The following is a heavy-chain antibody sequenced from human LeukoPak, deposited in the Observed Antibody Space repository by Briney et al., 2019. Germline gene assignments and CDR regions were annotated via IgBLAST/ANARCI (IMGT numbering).Heavy chain of an antibody. Sequence: GASVEVSCKASGYTFTSYDINWVRQATGQGLEWMGWMNPNSGNTGYAQKFQGRVTMTRNTSISTAYMELSSLRSEDTAVYYCARLGYIIGYSGYARYYYYYMDVWGKGTTVTVSS. CDR2: MNPNSGNT. V-gene: IGHV1-8*01. CDR3: ARLGYIIGYSGYARYYYYYMDV. D-gene: IGHD5-12*01. J-gene: IGHJ6*03. CDR1: GYTFTSYD.